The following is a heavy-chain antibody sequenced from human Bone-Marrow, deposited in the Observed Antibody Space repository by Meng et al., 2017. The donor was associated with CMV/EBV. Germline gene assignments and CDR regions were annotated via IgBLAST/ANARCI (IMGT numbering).Heavy chain of an antibody. D-gene: IGHD2-2*01. Sequence: GESLKISCSASGFTFTHYWMVWVRQAPGKGLEWVATIKQDGSAKYYADSVKGRFTTSTDKAKSSLYLQMNSLRAEDTAVYYCARRYCSTTSCYGLNDYYYGMDVCGQGTTVTVSS. CDR2: IKQDGSAK. CDR3: ARRYCSTTSCYGLNDYYYGMDV. V-gene: IGHV3-7*01. J-gene: IGHJ6*02. CDR1: GFTFTHYW.